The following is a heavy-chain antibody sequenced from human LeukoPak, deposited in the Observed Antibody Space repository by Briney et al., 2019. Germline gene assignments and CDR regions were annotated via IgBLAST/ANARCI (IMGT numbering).Heavy chain of an antibody. CDR2: ISSSSSTI. D-gene: IGHD1-26*01. CDR1: GFIFSSYH. J-gene: IGHJ4*02. CDR3: VRDPGRSSNY. Sequence: HPGGSLRLSCAASGFIFSSYHMNWVRQAPGKGLEWVSYISSSSSTIHYADSVKGRFTISRDNAKNSLYLQMNSLKDEDTAVYYCVRDPGRSSNYWGQGTLVTVSS. V-gene: IGHV3-48*02.